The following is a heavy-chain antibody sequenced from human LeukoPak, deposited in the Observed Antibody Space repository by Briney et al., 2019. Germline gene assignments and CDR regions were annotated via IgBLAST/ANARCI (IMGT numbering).Heavy chain of an antibody. J-gene: IGHJ4*02. Sequence: PGGSLRLSCATSGFSFSSSWMSWVRQAPGKGLEWVANIKQDGSEKYYVDSVKGRFAISRDNAKNSLYLQMNSLRAEDTAVYYCARDPSASIAAAAYPFNYFDYWGQGTLVTVSS. V-gene: IGHV3-7*01. D-gene: IGHD6-13*01. CDR3: ARDPSASIAAAAYPFNYFDY. CDR1: GFSFSSSW. CDR2: IKQDGSEK.